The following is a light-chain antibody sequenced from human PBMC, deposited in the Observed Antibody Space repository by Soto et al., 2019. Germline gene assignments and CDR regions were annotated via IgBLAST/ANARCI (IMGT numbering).Light chain of an antibody. CDR2: DAS. Sequence: EIVLTQSPATLSLSPGERATLSCRARLSVSSYLAWYQQKPGQAPRLLIYDASNRATGIPARFSGSGSGTDVTLTISSLEPEDFAVYYCQQRSNWPRYTFGQGTKLEIK. V-gene: IGKV3-11*01. CDR1: LSVSSY. J-gene: IGKJ2*01. CDR3: QQRSNWPRYT.